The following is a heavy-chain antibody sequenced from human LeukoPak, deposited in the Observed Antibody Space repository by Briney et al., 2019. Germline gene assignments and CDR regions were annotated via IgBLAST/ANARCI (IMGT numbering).Heavy chain of an antibody. D-gene: IGHD4-23*01. CDR3: AKRWFLDY. J-gene: IGHJ4*02. Sequence: GRSLRLSCAASGFTFSIYAMSWVRQAPGKGLEWVSVISGSGDDTYYADSVKGRFTISRDNSKNTLYLQMNSLRAEDTAVYYCAKRWFLDYWGQGTLATVSS. CDR1: GFTFSIYA. V-gene: IGHV3-23*01. CDR2: ISGSGDDT.